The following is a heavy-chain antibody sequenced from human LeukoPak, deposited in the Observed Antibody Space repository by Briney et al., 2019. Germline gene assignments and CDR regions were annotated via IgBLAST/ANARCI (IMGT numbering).Heavy chain of an antibody. CDR3: AKDESSGWYFSLDY. Sequence: GGSLRLSCAASGFTFSSYGMHWVRQAPGKGLEWVAVIPYDGSNKYYADSVKGRFTISRDNSKNTLYLQMNSLRAEDTALYYCAKDESSGWYFSLDYWGQGTLVTVSS. V-gene: IGHV3-30*18. J-gene: IGHJ4*02. D-gene: IGHD6-19*01. CDR1: GFTFSSYG. CDR2: IPYDGSNK.